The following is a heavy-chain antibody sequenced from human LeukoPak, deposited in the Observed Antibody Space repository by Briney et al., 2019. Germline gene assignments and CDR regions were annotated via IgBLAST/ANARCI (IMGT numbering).Heavy chain of an antibody. CDR1: GGSISSSY. CDR2: ISSSSGYI. V-gene: IGHV3-21*01. Sequence: PSETLSLTCTVSGGSISSSYYYWGWIRQPPGKGLEWVSSISSSSGYIYYADSVKGRFTISRDNAKNSLYLQMNSLRAEDTAVYYCARDPANCWGQGTLVTVSS. CDR3: ARDPANC. J-gene: IGHJ4*02.